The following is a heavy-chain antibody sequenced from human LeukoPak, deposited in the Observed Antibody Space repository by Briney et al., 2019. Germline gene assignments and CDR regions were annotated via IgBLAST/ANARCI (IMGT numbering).Heavy chain of an antibody. CDR3: AGGATPYNWFDP. Sequence: ASVKVSCKASGYTFTSYGISWVRQAPGQGLEWMGWISAYNGNTNYAQKLQGRVTMTTDTSTGTAYMELRSLRSDDTAVYYCAGGATPYNWFDPWGQGTLVTVSS. V-gene: IGHV1-18*01. CDR1: GYTFTSYG. J-gene: IGHJ5*02. CDR2: ISAYNGNT.